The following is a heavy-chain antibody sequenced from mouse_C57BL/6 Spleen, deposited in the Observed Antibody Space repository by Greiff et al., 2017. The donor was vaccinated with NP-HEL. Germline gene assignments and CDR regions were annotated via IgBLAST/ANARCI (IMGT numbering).Heavy chain of an antibody. J-gene: IGHJ2*01. Sequence: EVKVVESGGGLVQPGGSLKLSCAASGFTFSDYYMYWVRQTPEKRLEWVAYISNGGGSTYYPDTVKGRFTISRENAKNTLYLQMSRLKSEDTAMYYGARRRSNKNFDYWGEGTTSTVSS. D-gene: IGHD2-5*01. CDR3: ARRRSNKNFDY. CDR1: GFTFSDYY. V-gene: IGHV5-12*01. CDR2: ISNGGGST.